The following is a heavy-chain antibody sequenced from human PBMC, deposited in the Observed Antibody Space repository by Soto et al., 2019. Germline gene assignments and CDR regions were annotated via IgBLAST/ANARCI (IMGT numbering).Heavy chain of an antibody. V-gene: IGHV1-46*03. CDR1: GYTFSSYA. D-gene: IGHD2-21*02. J-gene: IGHJ4*02. CDR2: INPSGGST. Sequence: ASVKVSCKASGYTFSSYAMHWVRQAPGQRLEWMGWINPSGGSTSYAQKFQGRVTMTRDTSTSTLYMELTSLRSEDTAVYYCARGGHVVVVTAAFDYWGQGTLVTVSS. CDR3: ARGGHVVVVTAAFDY.